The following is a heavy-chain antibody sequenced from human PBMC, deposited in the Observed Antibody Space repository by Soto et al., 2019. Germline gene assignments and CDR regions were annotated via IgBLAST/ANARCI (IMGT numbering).Heavy chain of an antibody. D-gene: IGHD1-26*01. CDR2: IKRKIDGETT. CDR3: AIGVGLSETDY. J-gene: IGHJ4*02. V-gene: IGHV3-15*01. CDR1: GFTFSDAW. Sequence: EVQLVESGGDLVKPGGSLRLSCAVAGFTFSDAWMTWVRQAPGKGLEWVGRIKRKIDGETTDYAAPVKVRFTISRDDSKSTLYLQMSSLNTEDTAVYYCAIGVGLSETDYWGQGTLVTVSS.